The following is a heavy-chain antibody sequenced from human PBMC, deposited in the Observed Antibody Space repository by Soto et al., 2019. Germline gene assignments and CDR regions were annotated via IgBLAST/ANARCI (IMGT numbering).Heavy chain of an antibody. CDR2: VSGSGGTT. V-gene: IGHV3-23*01. CDR3: ALRYCSRTTCPPLNSYFYLDV. Sequence: GGSLRLSCAASGFIFSNYAMTWVRQAPGKGLEWVSGVSGSGGTTFYAGSVKGRFVISRDNSKNTLSLQMNSLGAEDTAVYYCALRYCSRTTCPPLNSYFYLDVWGNGTTVTVSS. J-gene: IGHJ6*04. CDR1: GFIFSNYA. D-gene: IGHD2-2*01.